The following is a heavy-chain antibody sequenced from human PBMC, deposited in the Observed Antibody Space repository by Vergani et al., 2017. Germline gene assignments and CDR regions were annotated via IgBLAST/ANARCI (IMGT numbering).Heavy chain of an antibody. J-gene: IGHJ4*02. CDR1: GGTFSSYA. CDR3: AXPRSKGPGIAAAGNYDY. V-gene: IGHV1-69*01. Sequence: QVQLVQSGAEVKQPGSSVKVSCKASGGTFSSYAISWVRQAPGQGLEWMGGIIPIFGTANYAQKFQGRVTITADESTSTAYMELSSLRSEDTAVYYCAXPRSKGPGIAAAGNYDYWGEGTLVAVSS. CDR2: IIPIFGTA. D-gene: IGHD6-13*01.